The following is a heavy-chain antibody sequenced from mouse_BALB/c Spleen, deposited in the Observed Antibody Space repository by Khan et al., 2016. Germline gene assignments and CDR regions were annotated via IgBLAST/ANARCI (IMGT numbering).Heavy chain of an antibody. J-gene: IGHJ2*01. D-gene: IGHD1-1*01. CDR1: GYSITRDYA. Sequence: VQLKESGPGLVKPSQSLSLTCTATGYSITRDYAWNWIRQFPGNKLEWMGYISYSGSTSYNPSLKSRISITRDTSKNQLFLQLNSVTTEDTATYYCARDDYGSSYFDYWGQGTTLTVSS. CDR2: ISYSGST. CDR3: ARDDYGSSYFDY. V-gene: IGHV3-2*02.